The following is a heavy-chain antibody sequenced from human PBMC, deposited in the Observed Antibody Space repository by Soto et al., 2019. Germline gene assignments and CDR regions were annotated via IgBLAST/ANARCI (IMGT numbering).Heavy chain of an antibody. J-gene: IGHJ4*02. D-gene: IGHD4-4*01. V-gene: IGHV3-23*01. Sequence: PGGSLRLSCAASGFTFSSYWMSWVRQAPGKGLEWVSGISGSGQKTHYRDSVKGRFTISRDNFRNTLYLQVNSLRADDTAVYFCAKSRGDSWTTYFFDYWGQGALVTVSS. CDR3: AKSRGDSWTTYFFDY. CDR2: ISGSGQKT. CDR1: GFTFSSYW.